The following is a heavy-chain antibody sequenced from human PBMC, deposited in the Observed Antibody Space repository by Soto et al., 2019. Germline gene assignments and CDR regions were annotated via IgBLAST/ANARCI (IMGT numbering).Heavy chain of an antibody. V-gene: IGHV1-8*01. CDR2: MNPNSGNT. J-gene: IGHJ6*03. D-gene: IGHD2-15*01. Sequence: ASVKVSCKASGYTFTSYDINWVRQATGQGLEWMGWMNPNSGNTGYAQKFQGRVTMTRNTSISTAYMELSSLRSEDTAVYYCARAGRSTRKYYYHYYKDVWGKGTTVTVSS. CDR1: GYTFTSYD. CDR3: ARAGRSTRKYYYHYYKDV.